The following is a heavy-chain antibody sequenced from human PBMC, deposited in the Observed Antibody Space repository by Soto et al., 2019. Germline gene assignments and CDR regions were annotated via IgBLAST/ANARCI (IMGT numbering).Heavy chain of an antibody. Sequence: EVQLVESGGGLVKPGGSLRLSCAASGFTFTNHTMNWVRQAPGKGLEWVSSISSSSSFRNYADSVKGRFSISRDNDKNLVYLQMDSLRAEDTAGYYCARDPPLSVLVVVATDDFWGQGTLVTVSS. CDR3: ARDPPLSVLVVVATDDF. CDR1: GFTFTNHT. D-gene: IGHD2-21*01. CDR2: ISSSSSFR. V-gene: IGHV3-21*02. J-gene: IGHJ4*02.